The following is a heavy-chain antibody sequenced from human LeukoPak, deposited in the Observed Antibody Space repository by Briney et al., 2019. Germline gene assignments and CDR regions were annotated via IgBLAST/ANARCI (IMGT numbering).Heavy chain of an antibody. J-gene: IGHJ5*02. CDR1: GFTFSSFS. CDR2: ISSSGPTI. CDR3: ARDYYDSSGSSWFDP. D-gene: IGHD3-22*01. Sequence: GGSLRLSFAASGFTFSSFSMNWVRQAPGKGLEWISYISSSGPTIYYADSVKGRFTISRDNAKNSVYLQMNSLRAKDTALYYCARDYYDSSGSSWFDPWGQGTLVTVSS. V-gene: IGHV3-48*01.